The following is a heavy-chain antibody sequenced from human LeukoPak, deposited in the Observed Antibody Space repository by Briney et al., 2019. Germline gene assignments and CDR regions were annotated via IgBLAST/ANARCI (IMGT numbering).Heavy chain of an antibody. CDR2: IDYDGRST. V-gene: IGHV3-74*01. D-gene: IGHD6-13*01. CDR3: ATIAAADKDY. CDR1: GFTFSSFW. J-gene: IGHJ4*02. Sequence: GGSLRLSCVASGFTFSSFWMHWVRQARGKGVVWVSRIDYDGRSTIYADSVKGRFTISRDNAKNTLYLQMNSLRAEDTAMYYCATIAAADKDYWGQGTLVTVSS.